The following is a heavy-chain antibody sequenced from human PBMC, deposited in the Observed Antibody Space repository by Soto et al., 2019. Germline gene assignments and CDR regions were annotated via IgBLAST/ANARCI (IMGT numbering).Heavy chain of an antibody. CDR1: VFTRDDYA. D-gene: IGHD3-10*01. CDR3: ARDVWSRASGPPDS. J-gene: IGHJ4*02. Sequence: ALRVSGVSRVFTRDDYAMDWVRQAPGKGLEWVTGISWNSDTIGYADSVKGRFTISRDNAKNSLYLQMNSLRAEDTAFYYCARDVWSRASGPPDSWGQRTLVTVSS. V-gene: IGHV3-9*01. CDR2: ISWNSDTI.